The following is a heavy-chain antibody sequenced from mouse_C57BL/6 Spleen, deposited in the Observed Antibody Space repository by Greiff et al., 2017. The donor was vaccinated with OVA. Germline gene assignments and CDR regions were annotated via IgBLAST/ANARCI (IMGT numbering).Heavy chain of an antibody. V-gene: IGHV1-55*01. CDR3: ARLYYGSSSSYWYFDV. Sequence: QVQLQQPGAELVKPGASVKMSCKASGYTFTSYWITWVKQRPGQGLEWIGDIYPGSGSTNYNEKFKSKATLTVDTSSSTAYMQLSSLTSEDSAVYYCARLYYGSSSSYWYFDVWGTGTTVTVSS. CDR1: GYTFTSYW. CDR2: IYPGSGST. D-gene: IGHD1-1*01. J-gene: IGHJ1*03.